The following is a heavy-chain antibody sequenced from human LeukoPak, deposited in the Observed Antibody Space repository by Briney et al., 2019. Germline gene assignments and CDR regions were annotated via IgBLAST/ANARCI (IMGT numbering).Heavy chain of an antibody. D-gene: IGHD2-15*01. CDR1: GYTFTSYG. CDR2: ISAYNGNT. Sequence: ASVKVSCKASGYTFTSYGISWVRQAPGQGLEWMGWISAYNGNTNYAQKPQGRVTMTTDTSTSTAYMELRSLRSDDTAVYYCARDSRVHRYCSGGSCYDYWGQGTLVTVSS. J-gene: IGHJ4*02. V-gene: IGHV1-18*01. CDR3: ARDSRVHRYCSGGSCYDY.